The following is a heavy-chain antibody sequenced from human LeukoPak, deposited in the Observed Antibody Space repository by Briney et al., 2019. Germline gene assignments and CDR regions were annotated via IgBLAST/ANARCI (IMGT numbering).Heavy chain of an antibody. V-gene: IGHV4-59*01. CDR3: ARDNPSYEYCSGGSCYCAFDI. CDR2: IYYSGST. Sequence: SETLSLTCTVSGGSISSYYWSWIRQPPGKGLEWIGYIYYSGSTNYNPSLKSRATISVDTSKNQFSLKLSSVTAADTAVYYCARDNPSYEYCSGGSCYCAFDIWGQGTMVTVSS. CDR1: GGSISSYY. J-gene: IGHJ3*02. D-gene: IGHD2-15*01.